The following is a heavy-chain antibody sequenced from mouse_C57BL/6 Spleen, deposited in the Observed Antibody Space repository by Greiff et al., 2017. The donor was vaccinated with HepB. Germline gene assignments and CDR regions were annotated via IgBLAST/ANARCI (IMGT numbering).Heavy chain of an antibody. V-gene: IGHV1-53*01. CDR2: INPSNGGT. J-gene: IGHJ2*01. CDR3: ARDDGYYDYFDY. CDR1: GYTFTSYW. Sequence: VQLQQSGTELVKPGASVKLSCKASGYTFTSYWMHWVKQRPGQGLEWIGNINPSNGGTNYNEKFKSKATLTVDKSSSTAYMQLSSLTSEDSAVYYCARDDGYYDYFDYWGQGTTLTVSS. D-gene: IGHD2-3*01.